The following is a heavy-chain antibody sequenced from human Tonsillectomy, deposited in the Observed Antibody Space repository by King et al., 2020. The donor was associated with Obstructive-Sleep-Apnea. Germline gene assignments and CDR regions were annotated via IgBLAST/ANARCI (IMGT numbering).Heavy chain of an antibody. CDR3: AKGAVGQRVEWYFDL. V-gene: IGHV3-9*01. CDR1: GFTFGDYA. Sequence: VQLVEAGGGLVQSGRSLRLSCEASGFTFGDYAMHWVRQRPGKGLEWVAGLSWNRNSVAYADSVKGRISISRDNAKKSLYLQMNSLRPEDTAFYHCAKGAVGQRVEWYFDLWGRGTLVTVSP. CDR2: LSWNRNSV. D-gene: IGHD6-25*01. J-gene: IGHJ2*01.